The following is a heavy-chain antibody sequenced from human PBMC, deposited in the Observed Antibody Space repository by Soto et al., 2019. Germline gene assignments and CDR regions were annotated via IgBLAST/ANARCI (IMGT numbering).Heavy chain of an antibody. CDR1: GFTFSYSA. CDR2: ISARGSST. J-gene: IGHJ4*02. D-gene: IGHD4-17*01. Sequence: VHLLESGGGLVQPGGSLRLSCAASGFTFSYSAINWVRQAPGRGLEWLATISARGSSTHYADSVRGRFTISRANSRNTLDLQMKSLRVEDTARYYCAKDETTGDFDQGNYWGQGTLVTVSS. CDR3: AKDETTGDFDQGNY. V-gene: IGHV3-23*01.